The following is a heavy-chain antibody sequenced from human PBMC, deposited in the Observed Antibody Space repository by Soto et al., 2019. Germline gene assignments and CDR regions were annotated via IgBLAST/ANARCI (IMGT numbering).Heavy chain of an antibody. Sequence: SETLSLTCTVSGGSITNINSYWGWIRQPPGKGLEWIGSISYSVNTYYNPSLKSRLTISLDTSKSQFSLKLSSVAAADTAVYYCAKTITLTNDAFDIWGKGTMVT. CDR2: ISYSVNT. J-gene: IGHJ3*02. CDR1: GGSITNINSY. V-gene: IGHV4-39*07. CDR3: AKTITLTNDAFDI. D-gene: IGHD4-4*01.